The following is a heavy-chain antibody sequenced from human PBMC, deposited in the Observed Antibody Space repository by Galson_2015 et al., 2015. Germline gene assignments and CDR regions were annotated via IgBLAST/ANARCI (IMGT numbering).Heavy chain of an antibody. CDR1: GFTFSSYA. D-gene: IGHD6-6*01. J-gene: IGHJ6*02. V-gene: IGHV3-23*01. CDR3: AICTKGIAARNYGMDV. CDR2: ISGSGGST. Sequence: SLRLSCAASGFTFSSYAMSWVRQAPGKGLEWVSAISGSGGSTYYADSVKGRFTISRDNSKNTLYLQMNSLRAEDTAVYYCAICTKGIAARNYGMDVWGQGTTVTVSS.